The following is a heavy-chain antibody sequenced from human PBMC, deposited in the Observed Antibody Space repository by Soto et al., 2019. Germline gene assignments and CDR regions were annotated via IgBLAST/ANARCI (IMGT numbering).Heavy chain of an antibody. D-gene: IGHD2-2*01. V-gene: IGHV3-21*01. CDR3: ASRDIVVVPAAIQRDCSGGSCYSDAFDI. CDR1: GFTFSSYS. CDR2: ISSSSSYI. Sequence: EVQLVESGGGLVKPGGSLRLSCAASGFTFSSYSMNWVRQAPGKGLEWVSSISSSSSYIYYADSVKGRFTISRDNAKNSLYLQMNSLRAEDTAVYYCASRDIVVVPAAIQRDCSGGSCYSDAFDIWGHGTMVTVSS. J-gene: IGHJ3*02.